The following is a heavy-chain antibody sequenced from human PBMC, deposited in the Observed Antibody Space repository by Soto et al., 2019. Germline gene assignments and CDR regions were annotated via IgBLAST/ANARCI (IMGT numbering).Heavy chain of an antibody. D-gene: IGHD6-6*01. J-gene: IGHJ4*02. Sequence: EVQLLESGGGLVQPGGSLRLSCAASGFTFSSYAMNWVRQAPGKGLEWVSAISGSGGSPYYADSVKGRFTISRDNSKKTLYLQMNSLRAEDTAVYYCAKDQGASVTASRPPDYCGQGTLVSVSS. V-gene: IGHV3-23*01. CDR2: ISGSGGSP. CDR3: AKDQGASVTASRPPDY. CDR1: GFTFSSYA.